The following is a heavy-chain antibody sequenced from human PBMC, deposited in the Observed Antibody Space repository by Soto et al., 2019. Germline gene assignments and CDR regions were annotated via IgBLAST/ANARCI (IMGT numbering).Heavy chain of an antibody. J-gene: IGHJ4*02. Sequence: GGSLRLSCAASGFTFSSYAMSWVRQAPGKGLEWVSAISGSGGSTYYADSVKGRFTISRDNSKNTLYLQMNSLRAEDTAVYYCASESRYDFWSGYSSSRPFDYWGQGTLVTVSS. CDR3: ASESRYDFWSGYSSSRPFDY. D-gene: IGHD3-3*01. CDR2: ISGSGGST. V-gene: IGHV3-23*01. CDR1: GFTFSSYA.